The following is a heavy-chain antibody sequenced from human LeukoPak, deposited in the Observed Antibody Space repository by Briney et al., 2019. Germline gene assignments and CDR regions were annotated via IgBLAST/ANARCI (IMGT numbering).Heavy chain of an antibody. J-gene: IGHJ4*02. CDR3: ARAHSGSYGRHFDY. V-gene: IGHV3-64*01. CDR1: GFTFSSYA. D-gene: IGHD1-26*01. Sequence: GGSLRLSCAASGFTFSSYAMHWVRQAPGKGLEYVSAISSNGGSTYYANSVKGRFTISRDNSKNTLYLQMGSLRAEDMAVYYCARAHSGSYGRHFDYWGQGTLVTVSS. CDR2: ISSNGGST.